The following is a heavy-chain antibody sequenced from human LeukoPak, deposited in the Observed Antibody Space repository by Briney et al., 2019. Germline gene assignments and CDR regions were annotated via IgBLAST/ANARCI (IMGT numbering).Heavy chain of an antibody. Sequence: SETLSLTCAVNGGSFSGYYWSWIRQPPAKGLEWIGEINHSGSTNYNPSLKSRVTISVDTSKNQFSLKLCSVTAADTAVYYCARDPPMYYYDSSGSYHPFDYWGQGTLVTVSS. CDR2: INHSGST. V-gene: IGHV4-34*01. CDR1: GGSFSGYY. D-gene: IGHD3-22*01. J-gene: IGHJ4*02. CDR3: ARDPPMYYYDSSGSYHPFDY.